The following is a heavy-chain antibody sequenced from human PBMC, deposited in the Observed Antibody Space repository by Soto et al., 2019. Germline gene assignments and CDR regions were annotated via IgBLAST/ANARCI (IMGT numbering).Heavy chain of an antibody. V-gene: IGHV3-30*18. CDR1: GFTFSSYG. CDR2: ISYDGSNK. CDR3: AKDTDTLEYYYRSGSYSYYFDY. D-gene: IGHD3-10*01. J-gene: IGHJ4*02. Sequence: PGGSLRLSCAASGFTFSSYGMHWVRQAPGKGLEWVAAISYDGSNKYYADSVKGRFTISRDNSKNTLYLQMNSLRAEDTAVYYCAKDTDTLEYYYRSGSYSYYFDYWGQGTLVTVS.